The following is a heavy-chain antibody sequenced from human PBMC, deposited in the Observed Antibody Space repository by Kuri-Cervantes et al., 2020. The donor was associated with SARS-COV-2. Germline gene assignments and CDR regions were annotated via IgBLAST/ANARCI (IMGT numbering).Heavy chain of an antibody. CDR2: INPYTGGT. D-gene: IGHD3-10*01. CDR3: ARGEGVRGLRVGFRWRGAGPLDL. V-gene: IGHV1-2*04. Sequence: ASVKVSCKASGYTFTGYYMHWVRQAPGQGLEWMGWINPYTGGTQYAQKFRGWVTLTRDPSLRTPFMGLSRLTSDDTALYYCARGEGVRGLRVGFRWRGAGPLDLWGQGSPVTVSS. J-gene: IGHJ5*02. CDR1: GYTFTGYY.